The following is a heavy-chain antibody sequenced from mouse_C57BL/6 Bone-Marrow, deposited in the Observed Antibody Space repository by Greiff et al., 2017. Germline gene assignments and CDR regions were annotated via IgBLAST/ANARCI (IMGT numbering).Heavy chain of an antibody. D-gene: IGHD1-1*01. J-gene: IGHJ3*01. Sequence: LQESGAELVRPGASVTLSCKASGYTFTDYEMHWVKQTPVHGLEWIGAIDPETGGTAYNQKFKGKAILTADKSSSTAYMELRSLTSEDSAVYYCTRDDYYGPWFAYWGQGTLVTVSA. CDR3: TRDDYYGPWFAY. CDR2: IDPETGGT. V-gene: IGHV1-15*01. CDR1: GYTFTDYE.